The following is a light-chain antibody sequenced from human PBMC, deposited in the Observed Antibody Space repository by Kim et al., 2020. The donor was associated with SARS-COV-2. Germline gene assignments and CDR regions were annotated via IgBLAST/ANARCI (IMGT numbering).Light chain of an antibody. CDR2: QDS. CDR1: KLGDQY. CDR3: QAWDSSTAV. Sequence: SYELTQPPSVSVSPGQTASITCSGDKLGDQYACWYQQKPGQSTVLVIYQDSQRPSGIPERFSGSNSGNTATLTLSGTQAMDEADYYCQAWDSSTAVFGGG. V-gene: IGLV3-1*01. J-gene: IGLJ2*01.